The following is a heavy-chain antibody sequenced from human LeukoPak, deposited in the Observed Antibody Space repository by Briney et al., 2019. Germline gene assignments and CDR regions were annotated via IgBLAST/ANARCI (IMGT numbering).Heavy chain of an antibody. D-gene: IGHD5-18*01. Sequence: PGGSLRLSCAASGFTFSNYEMNWVRQAPGQGLEWVSYIGGSGSTIYYADSVQGRFTISRDNAKDSLYLQMNSLRAEDTAVYYCARVRSGYSHENYFDYWGQGTLVTVSS. V-gene: IGHV3-48*03. CDR2: IGGSGSTI. CDR3: ARVRSGYSHENYFDY. CDR1: GFTFSNYE. J-gene: IGHJ4*02.